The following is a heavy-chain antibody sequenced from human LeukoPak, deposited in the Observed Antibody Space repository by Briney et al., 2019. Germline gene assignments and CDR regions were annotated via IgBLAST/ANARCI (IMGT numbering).Heavy chain of an antibody. CDR3: ARPYCSGGSCYSLGIGWFDP. CDR2: IYYSGST. J-gene: IGHJ5*02. CDR1: GGSISSSSYY. Sequence: SETLSLTCTVSGGSISSSSYYWGWIRQPPGKGLEWIGSIYYSGSTYYNPSLKSRVTISVDTSKNQFSLKLSSVTAADTAAYYCARPYCSGGSCYSLGIGWFDPWGQGTLVTVSS. D-gene: IGHD2-15*01. V-gene: IGHV4-39*01.